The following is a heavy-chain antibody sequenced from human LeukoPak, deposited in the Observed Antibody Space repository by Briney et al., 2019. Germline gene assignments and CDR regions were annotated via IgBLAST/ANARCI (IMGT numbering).Heavy chain of an antibody. CDR2: VYDNGDT. D-gene: IGHD3-22*01. V-gene: IGHV4-59*01. CDR3: ARQSDYDIDNSHYMDA. CDR1: GGSISGYL. Sequence: SETLSLTCTVSGGSISGYLWTWIRQSPGKGLEWIGYVYDNGDTKYHPSFTGRVSISVAVSKNQFSLKLSSVIAADTAEYYCARQSDYDIDNSHYMDAWGKGTTVTVSS. J-gene: IGHJ6*03.